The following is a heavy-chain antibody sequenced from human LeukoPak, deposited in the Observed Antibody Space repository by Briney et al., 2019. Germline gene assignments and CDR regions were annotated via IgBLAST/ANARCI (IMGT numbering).Heavy chain of an antibody. CDR1: GYTFSSYS. V-gene: IGHV3-21*01. CDR3: ARYSSSWYYFDY. D-gene: IGHD6-13*01. CDR2: ISSSSSYI. J-gene: IGHJ4*02. Sequence: SCKASGYTFSSYSMNWVRQAPGKGLEWVSSISSSSSYIYYADSVKGRFTISRDNAKNPLYLQMNSLRAEDTAVYYCARYSSSWYYFDYWGQGTLVTVSS.